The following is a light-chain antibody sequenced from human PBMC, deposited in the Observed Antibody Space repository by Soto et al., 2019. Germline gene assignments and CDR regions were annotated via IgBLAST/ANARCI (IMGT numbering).Light chain of an antibody. V-gene: IGKV3-20*01. CDR2: GAS. Sequence: ETVLTQSPGSLSLSPGETATLSCRAIQSVSSTYLAWYQQKPGQAPRVLIYGASSRATGIPDRFSGSGSGTDFTLTISRLEPEDFAVYYCHQCGNSWWTFGQGTKVDIK. CDR3: HQCGNSWWT. CDR1: QSVSSTY. J-gene: IGKJ1*01.